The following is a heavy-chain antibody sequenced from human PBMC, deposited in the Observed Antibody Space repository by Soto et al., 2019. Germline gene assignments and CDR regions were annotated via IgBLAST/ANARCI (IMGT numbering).Heavy chain of an antibody. Sequence: GGSLRLSCTASGFTFGDYAMSWARQAPGKGLEWVGFIRSKAYGGTTEYAASVKGRFTISRDDSKSIAYLQMNSLKTEDTAVYYCTREGGGSYYAAFDIWGQGTMVTVSS. V-gene: IGHV3-49*04. J-gene: IGHJ3*02. D-gene: IGHD1-26*01. CDR2: IRSKAYGGTT. CDR3: TREGGGSYYAAFDI. CDR1: GFTFGDYA.